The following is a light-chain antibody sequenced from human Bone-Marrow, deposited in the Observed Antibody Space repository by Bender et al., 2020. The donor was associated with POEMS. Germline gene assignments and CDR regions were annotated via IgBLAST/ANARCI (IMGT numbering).Light chain of an antibody. CDR2: INN. J-gene: IGLJ3*02. V-gene: IGLV1-44*01. CDR1: SSNIGTNP. Sequence: QSVLTQPPSASGTPEQRVTISCSGSSSNIGTNPVNWYQQLPGTAPKLLIYINNQRPSGVPDRFSGSKSGTSASLAISGLQSEDEADYYCAAWEDSLNGWVFGGGTKVAVL. CDR3: AAWEDSLNGWV.